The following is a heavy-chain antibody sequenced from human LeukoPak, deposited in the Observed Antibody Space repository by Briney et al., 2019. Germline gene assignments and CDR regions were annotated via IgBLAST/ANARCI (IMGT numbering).Heavy chain of an antibody. CDR3: AKAKWDISDYGMDV. CDR2: ISGSGGST. J-gene: IGHJ6*02. V-gene: IGHV3-23*01. D-gene: IGHD1-26*01. Sequence: GGSLRLSCAASGFTFSSYAMAWVRQAPGKGLEWVSAISGSGGSTYYADHVKGRFTISRDNSKNTLFLQINSLRAEDTAVYFCAKAKWDISDYGMDVWGQGTTVTVSS. CDR1: GFTFSSYA.